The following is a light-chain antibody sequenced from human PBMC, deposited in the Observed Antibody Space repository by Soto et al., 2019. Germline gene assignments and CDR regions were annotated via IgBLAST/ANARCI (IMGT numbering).Light chain of an antibody. Sequence: EIVLTQSPDTLSLSPGESATLSCRASQSVSSYLAWYQQKPGQAPRLLIYDASNRATGIPARFSGSGSGTDFTLTISSLEPEDFAVYYCQQRSNWPTFGQGTRLEIK. CDR1: QSVSSY. CDR3: QQRSNWPT. V-gene: IGKV3-11*01. CDR2: DAS. J-gene: IGKJ5*01.